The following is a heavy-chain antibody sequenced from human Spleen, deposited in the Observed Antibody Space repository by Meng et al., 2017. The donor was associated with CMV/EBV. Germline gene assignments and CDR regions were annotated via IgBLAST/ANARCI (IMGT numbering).Heavy chain of an antibody. D-gene: IGHD3/OR15-3a*01. V-gene: IGHV3-21*06. CDR1: GFTFSNNY. CDR2: ISNSSSYI. Sequence: GESLKISCAASGFTFSNNYMNWVRQAPGKGLEWVSSISNSSSYIYYADSVKGRFTISRDIAKNSQYLQMNSLRAEDTAVYYCARDLDFGLFDYWGQGTLVTVSS. J-gene: IGHJ4*02. CDR3: ARDLDFGLFDY.